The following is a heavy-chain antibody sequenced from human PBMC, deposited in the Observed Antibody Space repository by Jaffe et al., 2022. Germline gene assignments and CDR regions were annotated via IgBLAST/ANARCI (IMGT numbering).Heavy chain of an antibody. J-gene: IGHJ4*02. CDR1: GYTFTSYY. CDR2: INPSGGST. V-gene: IGHV1-46*01. CDR3: AREIPYYYDSSGAFDY. Sequence: QVQLVQSGAEVKKPGASVKVSCKASGYTFTSYYMHWVRQAPGQGLEWMGIINPSGGSTSYAQKFQGRVTMTRDTSTSTVYMELSSLRSEDTAVYYCAREIPYYYDSSGAFDYWGQGTLVTVSS. D-gene: IGHD3-22*01.